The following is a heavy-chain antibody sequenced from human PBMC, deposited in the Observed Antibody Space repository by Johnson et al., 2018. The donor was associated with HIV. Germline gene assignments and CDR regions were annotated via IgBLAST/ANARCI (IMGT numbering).Heavy chain of an antibody. Sequence: VQLVESGGGVVQPGRSLRLSCAASGFTFSSYGMHWVRQAPGKGLVWVSRINSDGSSTSYADSVKGRFTISRDNSKNTLYLQMNSLRAEDTAVYYCAKSSDEYSSSSDAFDIWGQGTMVTVSS. D-gene: IGHD6-6*01. CDR3: AKSSDEYSSSSDAFDI. CDR2: INSDGSST. CDR1: GFTFSSYG. V-gene: IGHV3-74*02. J-gene: IGHJ3*02.